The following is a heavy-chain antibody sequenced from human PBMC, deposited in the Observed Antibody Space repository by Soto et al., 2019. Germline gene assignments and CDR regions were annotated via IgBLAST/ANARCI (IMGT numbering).Heavy chain of an antibody. J-gene: IGHJ5*02. CDR1: GGSISSGGYY. V-gene: IGHV4-31*03. CDR3: ARVFGMVRGVNRVFDWFDP. D-gene: IGHD3-10*01. Sequence: QVQLQESGPGLVKPSQTLSLTCTVSGGSISSGGYYWSWIRQHPGKGLEWIGYIYYSGSTYYNPSLKSRVTISVDTSKNQFSLKLSSVTAADTAVYYCARVFGMVRGVNRVFDWFDPWGQGTLVTVSS. CDR2: IYYSGST.